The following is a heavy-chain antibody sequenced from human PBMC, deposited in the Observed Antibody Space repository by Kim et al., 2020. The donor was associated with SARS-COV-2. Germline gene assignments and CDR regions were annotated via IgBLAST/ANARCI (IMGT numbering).Heavy chain of an antibody. CDR2: IYYSGST. J-gene: IGHJ4*02. D-gene: IGHD5-12*01. CDR1: GGSISSGGYY. V-gene: IGHV4-31*03. Sequence: SETLSLTCTVSGGSISSGGYYWSWIRQHPGKGLEWIGYIYYSGSTYYNPSLKSRVTISVDTSKNQFSLKLSSVTAADTAVYYCARSGAATIVDYWGQGTLVTVSS. CDR3: ARSGAATIVDY.